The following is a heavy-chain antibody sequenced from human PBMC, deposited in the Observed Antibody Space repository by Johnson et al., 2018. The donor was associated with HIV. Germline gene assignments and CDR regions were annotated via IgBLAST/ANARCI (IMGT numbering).Heavy chain of an antibody. Sequence: VQLVESGGGLVRPGGSLRLSCAASGFTFSSYDMHWVRQATGKGLEWVSAIGTAGDTYYPGSVRGRFTISRDNSKNTLYLQMSSLRAEDTAMYYCARDGESQQLPLGDAFDVWGQGTMVTVSS. CDR1: GFTFSSYD. D-gene: IGHD6-13*01. CDR2: IGTAGDT. CDR3: ARDGESQQLPLGDAFDV. J-gene: IGHJ3*01. V-gene: IGHV3-13*01.